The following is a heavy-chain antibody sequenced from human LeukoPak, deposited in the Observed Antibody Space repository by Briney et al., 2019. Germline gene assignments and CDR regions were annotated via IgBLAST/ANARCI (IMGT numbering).Heavy chain of an antibody. V-gene: IGHV4-4*02. Sequence: SETLSLTCAVSGGSIINTNWWSWVRQPPGKGLEWIGEIYHNDNNGGTTYNPSLKSRATISVDKSKNQFSLNLNSVTAADTAVYYCARNTVYCMDVWGQGTTVTVSS. CDR3: ARNTVYCMDV. CDR1: GGSIINTNW. J-gene: IGHJ6*02. CDR2: IYHNDNNGGT.